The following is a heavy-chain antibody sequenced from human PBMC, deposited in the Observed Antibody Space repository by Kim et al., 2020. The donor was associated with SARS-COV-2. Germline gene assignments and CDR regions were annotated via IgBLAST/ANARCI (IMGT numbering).Heavy chain of an antibody. CDR2: INAGDAKT. J-gene: IGHJ4*01. V-gene: IGHV1-3*01. CDR1: GYTFTNYA. Sequence: ASVKVSCKASGYTFTNYAIHWVRQAPGQRPEWMGWINAGDAKTEYSQNFQGRVTFTRDTSASTGYMEVSSLRTEDTAMYYCSRGLRDNSGYSPCDYWGQGTLVTVSS. D-gene: IGHD3-22*01. CDR3: SRGLRDNSGYSPCDY.